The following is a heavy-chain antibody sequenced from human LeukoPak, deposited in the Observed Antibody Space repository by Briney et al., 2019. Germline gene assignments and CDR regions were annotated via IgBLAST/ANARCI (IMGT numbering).Heavy chain of an antibody. CDR1: GYTFTSYA. CDR3: ARGGSYSENYYYYYMDV. J-gene: IGHJ6*03. Sequence: SVKVSCKASGYTFTSYAMNWVRQAPGQGLEWMGGIIPIFGTANYTQKFQGRVTITADESTSTAYMELSSLRSEDTAVYYCARGGSYSENYYYYYMDVWGKGTTVTISS. V-gene: IGHV1-69*13. D-gene: IGHD1-26*01. CDR2: IIPIFGTA.